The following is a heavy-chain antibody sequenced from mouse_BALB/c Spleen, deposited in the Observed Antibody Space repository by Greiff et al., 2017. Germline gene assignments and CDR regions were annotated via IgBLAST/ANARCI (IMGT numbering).Heavy chain of an antibody. CDR2: ISSGGST. J-gene: IGHJ3*01. CDR3: ARGQYEY. Sequence: DVMLVESGGGLVKPGGSLKLSCAASGFTFSSYAMSWVRQTPEKRLEWVASISSGGSTYYPDSVKGRFTISRDNARNILYLQMSSLRSEDTAMYYCARGQYEYWGQGTLVTVSA. V-gene: IGHV5-6-5*01. CDR1: GFTFSSYA. D-gene: IGHD2-10*02.